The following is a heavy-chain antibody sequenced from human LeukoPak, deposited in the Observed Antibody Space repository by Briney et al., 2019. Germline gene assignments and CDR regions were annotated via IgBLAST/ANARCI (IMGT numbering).Heavy chain of an antibody. J-gene: IGHJ4*02. CDR3: AKGGRAAAGYDY. D-gene: IGHD6-13*01. CDR2: ISAGSGTP. CDR1: GFIFSNFA. V-gene: IGHV3-23*01. Sequence: GGSLRLSCAASGFIFSNFALSWVRQAPGKGLEWVSSISAGSGTPFYADSVKGRFTISRDNSKNTLYLQMNSLRAEDTAVYYCAKGGRAAAGYDYWGQGTLVTVSS.